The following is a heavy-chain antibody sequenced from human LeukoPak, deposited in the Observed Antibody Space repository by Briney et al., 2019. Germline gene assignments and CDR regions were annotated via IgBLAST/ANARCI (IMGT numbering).Heavy chain of an antibody. D-gene: IGHD3-22*01. CDR2: IIPILRIA. Sequence: ASVKVSCKASGGTFSSYAINWVRQAPGQGLEWMGKIIPILRIANYAQKFQGRVTITADKSTSTAYMELSSLRSEDTAVYYCARDSGYYDSSGYYFEYWGQGSLVTVSP. V-gene: IGHV1-69*04. CDR1: GGTFSSYA. J-gene: IGHJ4*02. CDR3: ARDSGYYDSSGYYFEY.